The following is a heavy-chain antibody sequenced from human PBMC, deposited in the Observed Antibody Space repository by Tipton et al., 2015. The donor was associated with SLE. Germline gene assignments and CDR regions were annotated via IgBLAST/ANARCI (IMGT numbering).Heavy chain of an antibody. J-gene: IGHJ2*01. Sequence: SLRLSCAASGFTLSSSWMNWLRQAPGKGLEWVANIKQDGSERFYVGSVKGRFTISRDNAKNSLYLQKNNLRVDDTAVYYCTRTPRRDRFFDLWGRGTLVTVSS. V-gene: IGHV3-7*01. CDR1: GFTLSSSW. CDR2: IKQDGSER. CDR3: TRTPRRDRFFDL.